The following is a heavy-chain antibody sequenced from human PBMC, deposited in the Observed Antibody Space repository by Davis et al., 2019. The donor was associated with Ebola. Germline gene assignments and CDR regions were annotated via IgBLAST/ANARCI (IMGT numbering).Heavy chain of an antibody. J-gene: IGHJ6*02. D-gene: IGHD2-8*02. V-gene: IGHV1-8*02. CDR3: ARNEIYCTGGVCYTGIGYYYYGMDV. Sequence: ASVKVSCKASGGTFSSYAISWVRQATGQGLEWMGWMNPNSGNTGYAQKFQGRVTMTRNTSISTAYMELSSLRSEDTAVYYCARNEIYCTGGVCYTGIGYYYYGMDVWGQGTTVTVSS. CDR1: GGTFSSYA. CDR2: MNPNSGNT.